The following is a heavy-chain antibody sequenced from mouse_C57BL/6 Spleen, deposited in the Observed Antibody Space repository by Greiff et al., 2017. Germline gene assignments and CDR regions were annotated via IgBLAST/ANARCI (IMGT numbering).Heavy chain of an antibody. CDR2: IYPGSGST. D-gene: IGHD3-2*02. CDR3: ALDSSGPLAY. V-gene: IGHV1-55*01. J-gene: IGHJ3*01. Sequence: QVQLQQPGAELVKPGASVKMSCKASGYTFTSYWITWVKQRPGQGLEWIGDIYPGSGSTNYNEKFTSKATLTVDTSSSTAYMQLSRLTSEDSAVYYCALDSSGPLAYWGQGTLVTVSA. CDR1: GYTFTSYW.